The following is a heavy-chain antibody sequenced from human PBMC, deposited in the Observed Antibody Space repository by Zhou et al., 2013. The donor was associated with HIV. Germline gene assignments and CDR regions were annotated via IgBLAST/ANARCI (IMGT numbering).Heavy chain of an antibody. V-gene: IGHV1-18*01. D-gene: IGHD2-2*01. CDR1: GYTFTSYG. J-gene: IGHJ6*01. CDR3: LVSTENLLPYLTTLVRRLPTYYG. Sequence: QVQLVQSGAEVKKPGASVKVSCKASGYTFTSYGISWVRQAPGQGLEWMGWISAYNGNTNYAQKLQGRVTLTTDTSTSTAYMELRSLRSDDTGRSSYLVSTENLLPYLTTLVRRLPTYYG. CDR2: ISAYNGNT.